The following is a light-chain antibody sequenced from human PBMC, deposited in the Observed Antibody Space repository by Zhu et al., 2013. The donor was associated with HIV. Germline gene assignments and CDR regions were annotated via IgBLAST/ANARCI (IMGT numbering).Light chain of an antibody. J-gene: IGLJ3*02. CDR2: RNN. V-gene: IGLV1-47*01. CDR3: AVWDDSLNAWV. Sequence: QSVLTQPPSTSGTPGQSVFISCSGSTSDIGHNYVSWYQQFPGTTPKLLMYRNNQRPSGVPDRFSGSKSGTSASLAISGLQSEGEADYYCAVWDDSLNAWVFGGGTKVTVL. CDR1: TSDIGHNY.